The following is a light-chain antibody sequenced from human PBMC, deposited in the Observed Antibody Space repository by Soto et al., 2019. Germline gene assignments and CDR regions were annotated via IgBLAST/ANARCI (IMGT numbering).Light chain of an antibody. V-gene: IGKV3-11*01. Sequence: VLTQSPATLSLSPGERATLSCRASQTVSRYLAWYQQKPGQAPRILIYYATNRANSIPARFSGSVPGTDYIHTIGSVVPEDFAVYYCQHRSTWPILTFGGGTKVEI. J-gene: IGKJ4*01. CDR1: QTVSRY. CDR3: QHRSTWPILT. CDR2: YAT.